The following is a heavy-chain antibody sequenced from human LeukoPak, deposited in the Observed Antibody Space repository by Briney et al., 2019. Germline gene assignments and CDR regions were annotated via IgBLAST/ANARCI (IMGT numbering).Heavy chain of an antibody. J-gene: IGHJ4*02. Sequence: GGSLRLSCAASGFTFSSYGMHWVRQAPGKGLEWVAVISYDGSNKYYADSVKGRFTISRDNSKNTLYLQMNSLRAEDTAVYYCAKPLFQWALTPHDYWGQGTLVTVSS. CDR3: AKPLFQWALTPHDY. V-gene: IGHV3-30*18. CDR2: ISYDGSNK. CDR1: GFTFSSYG. D-gene: IGHD1-26*01.